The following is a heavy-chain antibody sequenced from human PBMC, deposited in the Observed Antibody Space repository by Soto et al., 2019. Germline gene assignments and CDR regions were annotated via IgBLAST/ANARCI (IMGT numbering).Heavy chain of an antibody. CDR2: INPSGGST. Sequence: GASVKVSCKASGYTFTIYYMHWVRQAPGQGLEWMGIINPSGGSTSYAQKFQGRVTMTRDTSTSTVYMELSSLRSEDTAVYYCARDSTLGSGPTYYYYYGMDVWGQGTTVTVSS. V-gene: IGHV1-46*01. D-gene: IGHD2-15*01. J-gene: IGHJ6*02. CDR3: ARDSTLGSGPTYYYYYGMDV. CDR1: GYTFTIYY.